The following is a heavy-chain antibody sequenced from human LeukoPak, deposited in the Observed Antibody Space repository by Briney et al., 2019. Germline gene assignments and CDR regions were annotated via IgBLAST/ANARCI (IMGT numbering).Heavy chain of an antibody. CDR3: ARGGAGCSSTSCYFRFDP. CDR2: IYYSGST. Sequence: SETLSLTCTVSGGSISSYYWGWIRQPPGKGLEWIGYIYYSGSTNYNPSLKSRVTISVDTSKNQFSLKLSSVTAADTAVYYCARGGAGCSSTSCYFRFDPWGQGTLVTVSS. CDR1: GGSISSYY. J-gene: IGHJ5*02. D-gene: IGHD2-2*01. V-gene: IGHV4-59*01.